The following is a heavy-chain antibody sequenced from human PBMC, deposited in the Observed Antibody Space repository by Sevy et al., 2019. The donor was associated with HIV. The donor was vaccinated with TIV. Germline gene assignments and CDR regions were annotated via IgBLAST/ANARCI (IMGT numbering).Heavy chain of an antibody. CDR2: ISPNGATS. CDR3: AKDTSGWYDALDQ. D-gene: IGHD6-19*01. V-gene: IGHV3-23*01. Sequence: GGSLRLSCEVSGFTFGYFAMSWVRQAPGKGLEWVSGISPNGATSHYEASVRGRFTISRDNSKNRMYLQMSSLRAEDTAKYYCAKDTSGWYDALDQWGQGTLVTVSS. J-gene: IGHJ4*02. CDR1: GFTFGYFA.